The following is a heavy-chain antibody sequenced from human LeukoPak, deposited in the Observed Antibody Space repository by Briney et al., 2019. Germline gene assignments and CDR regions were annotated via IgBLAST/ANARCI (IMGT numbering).Heavy chain of an antibody. D-gene: IGHD1-26*01. CDR2: ISSSGSTI. Sequence: PGGSLRLSCAASGFTFSDYYMSWIRRAPGKGLEWVSYISSSGSTIYYAGSVKGRFTISRDNAKNSLYLQMNSLRAEDTAVYYCARDQEGATNLDYWGQGTLVTVSS. CDR3: ARDQEGATNLDY. CDR1: GFTFSDYY. J-gene: IGHJ4*02. V-gene: IGHV3-11*04.